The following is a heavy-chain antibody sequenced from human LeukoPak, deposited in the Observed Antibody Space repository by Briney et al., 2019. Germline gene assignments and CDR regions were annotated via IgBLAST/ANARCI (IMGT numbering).Heavy chain of an antibody. D-gene: IGHD3-10*01. CDR2: ISGSGGST. CDR3: AKLSRTMVRGGRPDY. V-gene: IGHV3-23*01. Sequence: ETLSLTCAVSGGSISSNNWWSWVRQAPGKGLEWVSAISGSGGSTYYADSVKGRFTISRDNSKNTLYLQMNSLRAEDTAVYYCAKLSRTMVRGGRPDYWGQGTLVTVSS. J-gene: IGHJ4*02. CDR1: GGSISSNN.